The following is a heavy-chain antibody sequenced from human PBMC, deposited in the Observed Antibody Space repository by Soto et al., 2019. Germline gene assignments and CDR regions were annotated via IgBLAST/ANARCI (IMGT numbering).Heavy chain of an antibody. D-gene: IGHD5-18*01. CDR2: INPSSGST. V-gene: IGHV1-46*01. CDR1: GYTFTSYY. CDR3: ARGPYSYRDY. J-gene: IGHJ4*02. Sequence: ASVKVSCKASGYTFTSYYMHRVRQAPGQGLEWMGIINPSSGSTIYSQKFQGRVTMTWDTSTTTVYMELSSLRSEDTAVYFCARGPYSYRDYWGQGTLVTVSS.